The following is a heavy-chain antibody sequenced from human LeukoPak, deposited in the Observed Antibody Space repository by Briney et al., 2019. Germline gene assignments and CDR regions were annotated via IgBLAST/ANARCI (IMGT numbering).Heavy chain of an antibody. D-gene: IGHD2-2*01. CDR2: ISYDGSNK. Sequence: GPLRLSCAASGFTLSSYAMHWVRQAPGKGLEWVAVISYDGSNKYYADSVKGRFTISRDNSKNTLYLQMNSLRAEDTAVYYCARGGRDVVVPAAIYFDYWGQGTLVTVSS. V-gene: IGHV3-30-3*01. CDR1: GFTLSSYA. CDR3: ARGGRDVVVPAAIYFDY. J-gene: IGHJ4*02.